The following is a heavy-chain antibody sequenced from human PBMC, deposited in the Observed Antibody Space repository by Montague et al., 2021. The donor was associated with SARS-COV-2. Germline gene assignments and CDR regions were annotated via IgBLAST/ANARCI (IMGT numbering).Heavy chain of an antibody. Sequence: SETLSLTCTVSGDSISSSSYDWGWIRRPPGKGLEWIGDIKQSGRTNYNPSLKSRVTISVDTSKNQFSLKVTSLTAADTAVYFCARGHLSVSMIVVVFTSASYYFDYWGQGAQVTVSS. CDR1: GDSISSSSYD. J-gene: IGHJ4*02. D-gene: IGHD3-22*01. CDR2: IKQSGRT. CDR3: ARGHLSVSMIVVVFTSASYYFDY. V-gene: IGHV4-39*07.